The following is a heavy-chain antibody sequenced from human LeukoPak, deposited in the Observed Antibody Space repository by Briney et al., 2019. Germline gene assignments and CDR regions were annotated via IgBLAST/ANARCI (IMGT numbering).Heavy chain of an antibody. D-gene: IGHD3-3*01. CDR2: INPNSGGT. V-gene: IGHV1-2*02. Sequence: GASVKVSCKASGYTFTGYYMHWVRQAPGQGLEWMGWINPNSGGTNYAQKFQGRVTMTRDTSISTAYMELRSLRSDDTAVYYCARDAIFGVVRRDSWFDPWGQGTLVTVSS. CDR3: ARDAIFGVVRRDSWFDP. CDR1: GYTFTGYY. J-gene: IGHJ5*02.